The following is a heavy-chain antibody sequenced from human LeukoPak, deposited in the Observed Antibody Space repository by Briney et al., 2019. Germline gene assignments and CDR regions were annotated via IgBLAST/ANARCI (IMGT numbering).Heavy chain of an antibody. CDR3: AKAKSGRYSPFDY. Sequence: GGSLRLSCTASGFTFSNYAMSWVRQGPGKGLEWVSGLSGGYGSTYYADSVKGRFTISRDNSWNTLYLQMNSLRAEDTAVYYCAKAKSGRYSPFDYWGQGTLVTVSS. CDR2: LSGGYGST. CDR1: GFTFSNYA. J-gene: IGHJ4*02. V-gene: IGHV3-23*01. D-gene: IGHD1-26*01.